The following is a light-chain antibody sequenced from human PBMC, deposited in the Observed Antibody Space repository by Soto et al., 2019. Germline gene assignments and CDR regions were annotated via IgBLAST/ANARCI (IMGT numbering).Light chain of an antibody. CDR3: KQYDTWPPFFT. CDR2: GAS. J-gene: IGKJ3*01. V-gene: IGKV3-15*01. Sequence: EVVMTQSPATLSVSPGDRATLSCRASQNIGTNVAWYQHKPGQAPRLLIYGASTRATDIPPRFSGSGSGSDFSLRVSSLQSEDFAVYYCKQYDTWPPFFTFGPGTKVDIK. CDR1: QNIGTN.